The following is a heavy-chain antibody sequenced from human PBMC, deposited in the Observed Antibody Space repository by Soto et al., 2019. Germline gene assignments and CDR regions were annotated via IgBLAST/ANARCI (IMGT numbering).Heavy chain of an antibody. J-gene: IGHJ6*02. D-gene: IGHD6-13*01. Sequence: TGGSLRLSCAASGFTFSSYGMHWVRQAPGKGLEWVAVIWYDGSNKYYADSVKGRFTISRDNSKNTLYLQMNSLRAEDTAVYYCARGRKQYDYGMDVWGQGTTVTVSS. CDR2: IWYDGSNK. CDR3: ARGRKQYDYGMDV. V-gene: IGHV3-33*01. CDR1: GFTFSSYG.